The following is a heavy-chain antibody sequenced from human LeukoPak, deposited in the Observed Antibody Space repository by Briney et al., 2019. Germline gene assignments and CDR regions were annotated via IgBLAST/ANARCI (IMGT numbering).Heavy chain of an antibody. CDR3: ARVSYYDSSGYYYAPTFDY. V-gene: IGHV1-69*13. D-gene: IGHD3-22*01. J-gene: IGHJ4*02. Sequence: SVKVSCKASGGTFSSYAISWVRQAPGQGLEWMGGIIPIFGTANYAQKFQGRVTITADESTSTAYMELSSLRSEDTAVYYCARVSYYDSSGYYYAPTFDYRGQGTLVTVSS. CDR1: GGTFSSYA. CDR2: IIPIFGTA.